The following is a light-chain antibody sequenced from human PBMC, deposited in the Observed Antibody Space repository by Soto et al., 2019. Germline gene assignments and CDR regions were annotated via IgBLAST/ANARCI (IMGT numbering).Light chain of an antibody. V-gene: IGKV4-1*01. Sequence: DIVMTQSPDSLAVSLGERATINCKSSQSVLSSSNNENYLAWYQQKPRQPPKLLIYWASTRDSGVPDRFSGSGSGTHFSLTISXLQAEDVAVYYCQQYYTTPFTFGPGTKVDI. J-gene: IGKJ3*01. CDR3: QQYYTTPFT. CDR2: WAS. CDR1: QSVLSSSNNENY.